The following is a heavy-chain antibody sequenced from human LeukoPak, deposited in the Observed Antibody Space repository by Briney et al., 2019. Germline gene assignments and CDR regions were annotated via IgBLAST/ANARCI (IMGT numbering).Heavy chain of an antibody. Sequence: SETLSLTCTVSGGSISSSTYYWGWIRQPPGKGLEWIGNIYSSGSTYYNPSLKSRLTISFDTSKNQFSLKLTSVTAADTAVYYCARLGGIAAAGTRFYYYYYMDVWGKGTTVTISS. CDR2: IYSSGST. D-gene: IGHD6-13*01. V-gene: IGHV4-39*07. CDR3: ARLGGIAAAGTRFYYYYYMDV. J-gene: IGHJ6*03. CDR1: GGSISSSTYY.